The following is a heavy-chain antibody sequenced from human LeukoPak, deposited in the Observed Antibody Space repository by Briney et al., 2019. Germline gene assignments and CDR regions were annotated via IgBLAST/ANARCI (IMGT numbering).Heavy chain of an antibody. Sequence: SVKVSCKASGGTFSSYAISWVRQAPGQGLEWMGGIIPIFGTANYAQKFQGRVTITADESTSTAYMELSSLRSEDTAVYYCARGIFAILGVVDRGAFDIWDQGTMVTVSS. V-gene: IGHV1-69*13. CDR1: GGTFSSYA. J-gene: IGHJ3*02. CDR2: IIPIFGTA. D-gene: IGHD3-3*01. CDR3: ARGIFAILGVVDRGAFDI.